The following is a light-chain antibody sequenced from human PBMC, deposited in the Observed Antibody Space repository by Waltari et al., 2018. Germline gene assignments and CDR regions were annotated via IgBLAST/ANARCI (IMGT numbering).Light chain of an antibody. CDR2: WAS. J-gene: IGKJ4*01. Sequence: DIVMTQSPASLAVSLGERATINRKSSQSLLSSSNNKNYLGWYQQKPRQPSKLLVYWASTRRSGVPDRFSGSGSGADFTLPISSLQAEDGAVYYCQQYYSSPLTFGGGIKVEIK. CDR3: QQYYSSPLT. CDR1: QSLLSSSNNKNY. V-gene: IGKV4-1*01.